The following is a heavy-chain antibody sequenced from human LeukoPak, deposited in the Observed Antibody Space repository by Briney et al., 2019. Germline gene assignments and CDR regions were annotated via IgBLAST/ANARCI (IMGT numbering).Heavy chain of an antibody. J-gene: IGHJ4*02. CDR1: GFTFSNYG. Sequence: PGGSLRLSCAASGFTFSNYGMHWVRQAPGKGLEWVAVISYDESNKYYADSVKGRFTISRDNSKNTLYLQMNSLRAEDTAVYYCAKRSGTVNSSGNWGQGTLVTVSS. D-gene: IGHD4-17*01. V-gene: IGHV3-30*18. CDR3: AKRSGTVNSSGN. CDR2: ISYDESNK.